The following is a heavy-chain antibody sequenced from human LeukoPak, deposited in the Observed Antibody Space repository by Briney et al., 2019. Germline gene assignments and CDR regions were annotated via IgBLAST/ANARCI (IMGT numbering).Heavy chain of an antibody. CDR3: ARLSSAERSD. D-gene: IGHD1-14*01. CDR1: GYTFTSYD. Sequence: ASVKVSCKASGYTFTSYDINWVRQATGQGLEWMGWINPNSGGTNYAQKFQGRVTMTRDTSISTAYMELSRLRSDDTAVYYCARLSSAERSDWGQGTLVTVSS. V-gene: IGHV1-2*02. J-gene: IGHJ1*01. CDR2: INPNSGGT.